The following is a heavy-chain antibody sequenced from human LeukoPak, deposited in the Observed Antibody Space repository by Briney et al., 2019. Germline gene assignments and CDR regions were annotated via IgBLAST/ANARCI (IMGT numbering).Heavy chain of an antibody. CDR2: IGNSGGIT. CDR1: GITFSSYA. J-gene: IGHJ4*02. V-gene: IGHV3-23*01. Sequence: GGSLRLSCAASGITFSSYAMSWVRQAPGKGLEWVSGIGNSGGITYYADSAKGRFTISGDNSENTLYLQMNSLRAEDTAVYYCAQRGTGTKSFDYWGQGTLVTVSS. CDR3: AQRGTGTKSFDY. D-gene: IGHD4-17*01.